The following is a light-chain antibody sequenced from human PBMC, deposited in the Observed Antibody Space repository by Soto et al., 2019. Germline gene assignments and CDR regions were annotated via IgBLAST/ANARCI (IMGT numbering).Light chain of an antibody. Sequence: QSALTQPASVSGSPGQSITISCIGTNSDVGGYNYVSWYQHHPGKSPKLMIYEVSNRPSGVSNRFSGSKSGNTASLTISGLQAEDEADYYCSSYTRSTTVVFGGGTKVTVL. CDR2: EVS. V-gene: IGLV2-14*01. J-gene: IGLJ2*01. CDR1: NSDVGGYNY. CDR3: SSYTRSTTVV.